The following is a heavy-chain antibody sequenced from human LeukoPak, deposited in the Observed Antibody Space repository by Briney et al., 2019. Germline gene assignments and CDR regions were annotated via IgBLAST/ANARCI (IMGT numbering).Heavy chain of an antibody. CDR3: ARDKDALGALGY. J-gene: IGHJ4*02. CDR2: ISGSSTTL. Sequence: PGGSLRLSCAASGFTFSSYSMNWVRQAPEKGLEWVSYISGSSTTLYYADSVKGRFTISRDNAKNSLYLQIISLSEEDTAVYYCARDKDALGALGYWGQGTLVTVSS. V-gene: IGHV3-48*02. CDR1: GFTFSSYS. D-gene: IGHD3-16*01.